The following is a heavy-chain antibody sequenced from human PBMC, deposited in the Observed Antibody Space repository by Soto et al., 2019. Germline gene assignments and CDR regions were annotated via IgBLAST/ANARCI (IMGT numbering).Heavy chain of an antibody. CDR3: ARGIHAFDM. CDR1: GFPVNRNF. CDR2: IYADGTT. J-gene: IGHJ3*02. Sequence: VESGGLVRPGGSLRLSCQASGFPVNRNFLSWVRQAPGKGLEWVSIIYADGTTFYTDSVTGRFRISRDISKNTVFLQMTSLSDNDTAVYYCARGIHAFDMWGRGTRVIVSS. V-gene: IGHV3-66*01.